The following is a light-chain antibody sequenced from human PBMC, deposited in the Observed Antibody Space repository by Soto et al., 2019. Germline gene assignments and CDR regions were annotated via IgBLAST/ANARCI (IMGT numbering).Light chain of an antibody. CDR1: QSVRSSY. Sequence: IVLTQSPGTLSLSPGERATLSCRASQSVRSSYLAWYQQKPGQAPRLLIYGASSRATGIPDRFSGSGSGTDFTLTISRLEPEDFAVYYCQQYGSSPYTFGQGTQLEIK. J-gene: IGKJ2*01. CDR2: GAS. CDR3: QQYGSSPYT. V-gene: IGKV3-20*01.